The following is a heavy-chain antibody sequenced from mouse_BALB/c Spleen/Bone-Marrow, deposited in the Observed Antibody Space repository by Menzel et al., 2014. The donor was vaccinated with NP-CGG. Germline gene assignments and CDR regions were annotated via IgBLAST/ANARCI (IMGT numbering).Heavy chain of an antibody. Sequence: VKLMESGPGLVSPSQRAPITCTVSGFSLTSYDVHWVRPPPGKGLEWLVVIWSDGSATYNSVLKSRLSISKDNSKSQVFFKINSLQTDDTAMYYCARKKYGNYAMDYWGQGASVTVSS. CDR1: GFSLTSYD. CDR3: ARKKYGNYAMDY. J-gene: IGHJ4*01. V-gene: IGHV2-6*02. CDR2: IWSDGSA. D-gene: IGHD2-10*02.